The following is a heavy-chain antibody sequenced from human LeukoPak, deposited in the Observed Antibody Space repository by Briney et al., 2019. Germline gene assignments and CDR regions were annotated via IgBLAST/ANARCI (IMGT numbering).Heavy chain of an antibody. Sequence: SETLSLTCTVSGGSISSSSYYWGWIRQPPGKGLEWIGSIYYSGSTYYNPSLKSRVTISADTSKNQFSLKLSSVTAADTAVYYCARQGVVVVPAAVVPGNGFDPWGQGTLVTVSS. D-gene: IGHD2-2*01. CDR2: IYYSGST. CDR1: GGSISSSSYY. CDR3: ARQGVVVVPAAVVPGNGFDP. J-gene: IGHJ5*02. V-gene: IGHV4-39*01.